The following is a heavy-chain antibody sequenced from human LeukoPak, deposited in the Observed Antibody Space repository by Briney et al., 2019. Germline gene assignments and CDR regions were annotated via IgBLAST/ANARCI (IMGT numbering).Heavy chain of an antibody. D-gene: IGHD4-17*01. CDR2: VYSENT. CDR3: ARGESGDYCRGACWFDP. V-gene: IGHV4-39*07. CDR1: GDSISSSSFF. J-gene: IGHJ5*02. Sequence: PSETLSLTCTVSGDSISSSSFFWGWIRQPPGTGLEWIGAVYSENTYYNPSLKSRVTISVDTSKNQFSLKLSSVTAADTAVYYCARGESGDYCRGACWFDPWGQGTLVTVSS.